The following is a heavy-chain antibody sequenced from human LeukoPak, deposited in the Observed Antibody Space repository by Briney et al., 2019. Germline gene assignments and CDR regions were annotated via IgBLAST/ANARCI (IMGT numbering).Heavy chain of an antibody. D-gene: IGHD4-17*01. Sequence: ASVKVSCKASGYTFTIYDINWVRQATGLGLEWMGWMNPNSGDTGYAQKFQGRVTITWNTSISTAYMELSSLRSEDTAVYYCARARGPGPTAPSETWGQGTLVTVSS. CDR3: ARARGPGPTAPSET. V-gene: IGHV1-8*03. CDR2: MNPNSGDT. J-gene: IGHJ5*02. CDR1: GYTFTIYD.